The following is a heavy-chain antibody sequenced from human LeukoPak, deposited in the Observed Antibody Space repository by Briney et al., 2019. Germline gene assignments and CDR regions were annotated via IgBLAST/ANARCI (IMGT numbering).Heavy chain of an antibody. CDR2: IYHSGGT. V-gene: IGHV4-30-2*01. CDR1: GGSISSGGYS. D-gene: IGHD3-10*01. CDR3: ARSGSYSYYYGMDV. Sequence: SETLSLTCAVSGGSISSGGYSWSWIRQPPGKGLEWIGYIYHSGGTYYNPSLKSRVTISVDRSKNQFSLKLSSVTAADTAVYYCARSGSYSYYYGMDVWGQGTTVTVSS. J-gene: IGHJ6*02.